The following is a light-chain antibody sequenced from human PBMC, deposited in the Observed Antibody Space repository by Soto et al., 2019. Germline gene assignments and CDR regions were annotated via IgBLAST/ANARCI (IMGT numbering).Light chain of an antibody. Sequence: DIQMTQSPSSLSASVGDRVTITCRASESISTYLNWYQHKPGKAPKLLIYAASSLQSAVPSRFSGSGSGTDFTLTISSLQPEDCATYYCQQTYSTPYTFGQGNKLEIK. CDR2: AAS. CDR3: QQTYSTPYT. J-gene: IGKJ2*01. V-gene: IGKV1-39*01. CDR1: ESISTY.